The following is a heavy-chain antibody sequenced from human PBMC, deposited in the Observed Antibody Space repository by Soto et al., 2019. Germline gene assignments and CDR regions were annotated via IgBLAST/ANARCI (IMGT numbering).Heavy chain of an antibody. Sequence: GGSLRLSCAASGFTFSDYYMTWIRQAPGKGLEWVSAISSSGSTIYYADSLKGRFTISRDNARNSLYLQMNSLRAEDTAVYYCAREIRYSGYDYLDYWGQGTLVTVSS. CDR2: ISSSGSTI. V-gene: IGHV3-11*01. CDR1: GFTFSDYY. J-gene: IGHJ4*02. D-gene: IGHD5-12*01. CDR3: AREIRYSGYDYLDY.